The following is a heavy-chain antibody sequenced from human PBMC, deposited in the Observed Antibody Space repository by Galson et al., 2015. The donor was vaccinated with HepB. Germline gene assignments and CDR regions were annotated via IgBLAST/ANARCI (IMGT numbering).Heavy chain of an antibody. J-gene: IGHJ2*01. CDR1: GFTFGDYA. V-gene: IGHV3-49*04. CDR3: TRDVALPGIAVAGTGYFDL. D-gene: IGHD6-19*01. Sequence: SLRLSCAASGFTFGDYAMSWVRQAPGKGLEWVGFIRSKAYGGTTEYAASVKGRFTISRDDSKSIAYLQMNSLKTEDTAVYYRTRDVALPGIAVAGTGYFDLWGRGTLVTVSS. CDR2: IRSKAYGGTT.